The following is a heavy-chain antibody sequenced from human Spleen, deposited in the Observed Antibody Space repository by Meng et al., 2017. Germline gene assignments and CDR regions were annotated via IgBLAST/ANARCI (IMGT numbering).Heavy chain of an antibody. D-gene: IGHD3-9*01. CDR3: ARSLLTGPY. Sequence: QVQLQQWGAGLLKPSETLSLTCAVYGGSFSGYYWSWIRQPPGKGLEWIGEMNHRGSTNYNPSLKSRVTISVDTSNNQLSLKLSSVTAADTAVYYCARSLLTGPYWGQGTLVTVSS. J-gene: IGHJ4*02. V-gene: IGHV4-34*01. CDR2: MNHRGST. CDR1: GGSFSGYY.